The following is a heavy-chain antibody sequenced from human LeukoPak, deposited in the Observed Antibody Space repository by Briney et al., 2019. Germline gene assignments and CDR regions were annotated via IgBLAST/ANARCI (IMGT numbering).Heavy chain of an antibody. Sequence: SETLSLTCTVSGGSISSGGYYWSWIRQHPGKGLEWIGHIYYSGSTYYNPSLKSRVTISVDTSKNQFSLKLSSVTAADTAVYYCARGSDRGWFDPWGQGTLVTVTS. V-gene: IGHV4-31*03. CDR1: GGSISSGGYY. J-gene: IGHJ5*02. CDR3: ARGSDRGWFDP. CDR2: IYYSGST. D-gene: IGHD1-14*01.